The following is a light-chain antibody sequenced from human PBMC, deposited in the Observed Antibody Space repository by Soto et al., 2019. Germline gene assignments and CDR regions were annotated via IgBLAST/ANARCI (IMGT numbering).Light chain of an antibody. CDR1: SSDVGGYNY. V-gene: IGLV2-14*01. Sequence: QSVLTQPASVSGSPGQSITISCTGTSSDVGGYNYVSWYQQHPGKAPKLMIYDVSNRPSGVSNRFSGSKSRNTASLTISGLQAEDESDYYCSSYTSSSTVVFGTGTKLTVL. CDR2: DVS. J-gene: IGLJ1*01. CDR3: SSYTSSSTVV.